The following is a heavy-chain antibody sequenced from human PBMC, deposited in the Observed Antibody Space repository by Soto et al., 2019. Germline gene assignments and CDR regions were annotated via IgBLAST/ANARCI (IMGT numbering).Heavy chain of an antibody. CDR3: ARQTYYDFWSRLYPDAFDI. Sequence: PGESLKISCKGSGYSFTSYWISWVRQMPGKGLEWMGRIDPSDSYTNYSPSFQGHVTISADKSISTAYLQWSSLKASDTAMYYCARQTYYDFWSRLYPDAFDIWGQGTMVTVSS. J-gene: IGHJ3*02. V-gene: IGHV5-10-1*01. CDR1: GYSFTSYW. D-gene: IGHD3-3*01. CDR2: IDPSDSYT.